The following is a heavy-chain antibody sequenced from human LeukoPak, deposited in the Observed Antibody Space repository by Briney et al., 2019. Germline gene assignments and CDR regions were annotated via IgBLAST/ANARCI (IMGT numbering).Heavy chain of an antibody. V-gene: IGHV4-39*07. Sequence: SSETLSLTCTVSGGSIGSSDSFWGWIRQPPGKGLEWIGSIYYSGTTYYNPSLKSRVTISVDTSKNQFSLKLSSVTAADTAVYYCARGRAAAGTDWFDPWGQGTLVTVSS. CDR1: GGSIGSSDSF. CDR3: ARGRAAAGTDWFDP. D-gene: IGHD6-13*01. J-gene: IGHJ5*02. CDR2: IYYSGTT.